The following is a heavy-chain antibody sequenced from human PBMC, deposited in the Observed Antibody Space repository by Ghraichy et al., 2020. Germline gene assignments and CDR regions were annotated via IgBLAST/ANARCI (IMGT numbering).Heavy chain of an antibody. CDR1: GFTFSTYS. J-gene: IGHJ3*02. CDR2: ISSTSSTT. CDR3: ARYESYYYDSSGYYYAFDI. D-gene: IGHD3-22*01. V-gene: IGHV3-48*02. Sequence: GESLNISCAGSGFTFSTYSMNWVRQAPGKGLEWVSYISSTSSTTYYADSVKGRFTISRDNAKNSLYLQMNSLRDEDTAVYYCARYESYYYDSSGYYYAFDILGQGTMVTVSS.